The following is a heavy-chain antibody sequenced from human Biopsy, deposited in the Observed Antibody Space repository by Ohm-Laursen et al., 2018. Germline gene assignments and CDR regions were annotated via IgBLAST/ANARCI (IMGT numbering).Heavy chain of an antibody. J-gene: IGHJ4*02. CDR1: GFNFDSYA. V-gene: IGHV3-23*01. CDR2: ISGSGAYT. D-gene: IGHD3-22*01. Sequence: SLRLSCSASGFNFDSYAMTWVRQAPGRGLECDSVISGSGAYTYYADSVKGRFTISRDNSKNTLYLQMNSLRVEDTAVYYCAKDWTPQYYYDSMDDYWGQGTLVTVSS. CDR3: AKDWTPQYYYDSMDDY.